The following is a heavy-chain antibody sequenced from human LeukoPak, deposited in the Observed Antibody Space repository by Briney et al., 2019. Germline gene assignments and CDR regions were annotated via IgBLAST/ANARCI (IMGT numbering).Heavy chain of an antibody. V-gene: IGHV3-33*01. J-gene: IGHJ6*02. CDR3: ARGGGLDV. D-gene: IGHD3-16*01. CDR2: IWYGGSNK. CDR1: GFTFSSYG. Sequence: GGSLRLSCAASGFTFSSYGMHWARQAPGKGLEWVAVIWYGGSNKYYADSVKGRFTISRDNSKNTLYLQMSNLRAEDTAVYFCARGGGLDVWGQGATVTVSS.